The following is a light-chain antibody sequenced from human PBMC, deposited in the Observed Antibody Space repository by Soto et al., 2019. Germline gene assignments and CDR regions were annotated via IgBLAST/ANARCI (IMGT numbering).Light chain of an antibody. Sequence: EIVLTQSPGTLSLSPGERATLSCRASQSVSSSYLAWYQQKPGQAPRLLIYGASSRATGIPDRFSGSGSGTDLTLTISRLEPEDFAVYYCQQYGSSCTFGQGTKVEIK. J-gene: IGKJ1*01. CDR1: QSVSSSY. V-gene: IGKV3-20*01. CDR2: GAS. CDR3: QQYGSSCT.